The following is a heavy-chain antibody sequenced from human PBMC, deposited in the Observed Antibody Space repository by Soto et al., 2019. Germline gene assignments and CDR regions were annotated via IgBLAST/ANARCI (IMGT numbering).Heavy chain of an antibody. CDR3: ARRQWLRTFDC. V-gene: IGHV4-39*01. D-gene: IGHD5-12*01. CDR2: MDYSGST. J-gene: IGHJ4*02. CDR1: GGSISASSYY. Sequence: SETLSLTCTVSGGSISASSYYCGWIRQPPGKGLEWIGSMDYSGSTYYNPSLKSRVTISVDTSKNQFSLKLSSLTAADTAVYYCARRQWLRTFDCWGQGTLVTVSS.